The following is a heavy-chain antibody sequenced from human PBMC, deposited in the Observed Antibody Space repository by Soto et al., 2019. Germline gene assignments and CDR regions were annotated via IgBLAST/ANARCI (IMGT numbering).Heavy chain of an antibody. D-gene: IGHD3-22*01. CDR1: GGSISSGDYY. J-gene: IGHJ4*02. Sequence: PSETLSLTCTVSGGSISSGDYYWSWIRQPPGKGLEWIGYIYYSGSTNYADSVKGRFTISRDNSKNTLYLQMNSLRADDTAVYYCAKGSSASRPYYFHFWGQGTLVTVSS. CDR2: IYYSGST. CDR3: AKGSSASRPYYFHF. V-gene: IGHV4-30-4*01.